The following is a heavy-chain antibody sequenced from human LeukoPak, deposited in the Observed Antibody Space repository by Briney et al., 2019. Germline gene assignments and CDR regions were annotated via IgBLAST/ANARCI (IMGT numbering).Heavy chain of an antibody. CDR3: ARDPGYCSSTSCYPLYYFDH. J-gene: IGHJ4*02. CDR2: INPSGGST. D-gene: IGHD2-2*01. CDR1: GYTFTSYY. Sequence: ASVKVSCKASGYTFTSYYMHWVRQAPGQGLEWMGIINPSGGSTSYAQKFQGRVTMTRDTSTSTVYMELSSLRSEDTAVYYCARDPGYCSSTSCYPLYYFDHWGQGTLVTVSS. V-gene: IGHV1-46*01.